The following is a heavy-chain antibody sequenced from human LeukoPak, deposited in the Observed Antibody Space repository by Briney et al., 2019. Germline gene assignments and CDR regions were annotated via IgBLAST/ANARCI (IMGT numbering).Heavy chain of an antibody. Sequence: GGSLRLSCATSGFNFSAYTMNWVRQAPGKGLDWVSSISPTTAYIHYADSMKGRFTISRDNARRSLYLQMNSLRVEDTAVYYCVSSLHGFSYGPGYWGQGTLVIVSS. V-gene: IGHV3-21*01. J-gene: IGHJ4*02. CDR3: VSSLHGFSYGPGY. CDR1: GFNFSAYT. D-gene: IGHD3-10*01. CDR2: ISPTTAYI.